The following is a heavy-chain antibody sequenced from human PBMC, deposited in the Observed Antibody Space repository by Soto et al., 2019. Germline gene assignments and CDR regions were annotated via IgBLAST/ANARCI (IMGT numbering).Heavy chain of an antibody. J-gene: IGHJ4*02. CDR1: GGSISSDY. CDR2: IYYSGST. Sequence: PSETLSLTCTVSGGSISSDYWSWIRQPPGKGLEWIGYIYYSGSTNYNPSLKSRVTISVDTSKNQFSLKLSSVTAADTAVYYCARGGITLDYWGQGTLVTVS. CDR3: ARGGITLDY. D-gene: IGHD3-10*01. V-gene: IGHV4-59*01.